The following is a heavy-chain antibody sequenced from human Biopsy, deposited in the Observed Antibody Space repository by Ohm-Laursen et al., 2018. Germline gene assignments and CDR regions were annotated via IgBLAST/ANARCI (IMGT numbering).Heavy chain of an antibody. J-gene: IGHJ2*01. V-gene: IGHV4-34*01. Sequence: SETLSLTCVVYGGSFSGYYWSWIRQPPGKGLEWIGEINHSGSTNYNPSLKSRVTISIDTSKNHFSLNLRSVTAADTAVYYCARGVPHYDGSGFPLAGYWYFDLWGRGTLVTVSS. CDR1: GGSFSGYY. D-gene: IGHD3-22*01. CDR3: ARGVPHYDGSGFPLAGYWYFDL. CDR2: INHSGST.